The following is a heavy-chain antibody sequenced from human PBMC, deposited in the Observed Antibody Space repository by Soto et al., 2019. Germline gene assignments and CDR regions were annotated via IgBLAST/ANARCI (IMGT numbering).Heavy chain of an antibody. Sequence: SGKVCFKASCYTFTSYGISWVRQAPGQGLEWMGWISAYNGNTNYAQKLQGRVTMTTDTSTSTAYMELRSLRSDDTAVYYCARRSSGYYYYYYYGMDVWGQGTTVTVSS. CDR2: ISAYNGNT. V-gene: IGHV1-18*01. CDR3: ARRSSGYYYYYYYGMDV. J-gene: IGHJ6*02. CDR1: CYTFTSYG. D-gene: IGHD3-22*01.